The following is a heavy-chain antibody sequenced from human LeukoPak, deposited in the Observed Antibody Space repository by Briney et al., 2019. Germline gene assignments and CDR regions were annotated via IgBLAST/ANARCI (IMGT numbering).Heavy chain of an antibody. Sequence: QPGGSLRLSCAASGFPFSSYAMSWVRQGPGKGLEWVSAISGSGGSTYYADSVKGRFTISRDNSKNTLYLQMNSLRAEDTAVYYCAKDVDIAARYNWFDPWGQGTLVTVSS. J-gene: IGHJ5*02. CDR2: ISGSGGST. D-gene: IGHD5-12*01. CDR3: AKDVDIAARYNWFDP. CDR1: GFPFSSYA. V-gene: IGHV3-23*01.